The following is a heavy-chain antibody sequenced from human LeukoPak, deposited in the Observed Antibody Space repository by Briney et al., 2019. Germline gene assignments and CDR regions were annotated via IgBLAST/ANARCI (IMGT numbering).Heavy chain of an antibody. D-gene: IGHD1-26*01. CDR1: GYTFTDYY. Sequence: GASVKVSCKASGYTFTDYYMHWVRQAPGQGFEWMGIINPITGRTSYAQEFQGRVTMTRDTSTSTFYMALSSLRSKDTAVYYCARPSGVGATLYYFDQWGQGTLVTVSS. V-gene: IGHV1-46*01. CDR2: INPITGRT. CDR3: ARPSGVGATLYYFDQ. J-gene: IGHJ4*02.